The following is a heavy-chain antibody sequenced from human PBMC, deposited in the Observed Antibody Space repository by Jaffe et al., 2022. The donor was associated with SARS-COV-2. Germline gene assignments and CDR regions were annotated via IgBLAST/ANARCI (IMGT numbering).Heavy chain of an antibody. J-gene: IGHJ4*02. D-gene: IGHD5-18*01. Sequence: EVQLVESGGGSVQPGRSLRLSCTTSGFTFGDFAMSWVRQTPGKGLEWVGVIESKAYGGAAQYAASVRGRFIISRDDSKSIAYLQMNSLETEDTAIYYCTRDYGLDKAMVILLYWGQGTLVTVSS. CDR3: TRDYGLDKAMVILLY. V-gene: IGHV3-49*04. CDR1: GFTFGDFA. CDR2: IESKAYGGAA.